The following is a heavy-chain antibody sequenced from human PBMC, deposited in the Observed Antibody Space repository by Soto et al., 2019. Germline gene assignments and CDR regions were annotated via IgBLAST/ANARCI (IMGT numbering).Heavy chain of an antibody. CDR2: ISGSGGST. D-gene: IGHD3-3*01. CDR3: AKHPPNSYYDFWSGYHWFDP. V-gene: IGHV3-23*01. Sequence: GGSLRLSCAASGFTFSSYAMSWVRQAPGKGLEWVSAISGSGGSTYYADSVKGRFTISRDNSKNTLYLQMNSLRAEDTAVYYCAKHPPNSYYDFWSGYHWFDPWGQGTPVTVSS. CDR1: GFTFSSYA. J-gene: IGHJ5*02.